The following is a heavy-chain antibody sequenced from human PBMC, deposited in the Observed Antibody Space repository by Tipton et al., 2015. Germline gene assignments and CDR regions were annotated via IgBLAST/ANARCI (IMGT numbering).Heavy chain of an antibody. CDR1: GGSISSTNW. Sequence: TLSLTCAVSGGSISSTNWWSWVRQPPGKGLEWIGEIYHSGTTNYNPSLTRRATISADTSKNQFSLQLSAVTAADTAVYFCARQSIGAFDAFDIWGQGTVVTVSS. CDR3: ARQSIGAFDAFDI. J-gene: IGHJ3*02. D-gene: IGHD1-26*01. V-gene: IGHV4-4*01. CDR2: IYHSGTT.